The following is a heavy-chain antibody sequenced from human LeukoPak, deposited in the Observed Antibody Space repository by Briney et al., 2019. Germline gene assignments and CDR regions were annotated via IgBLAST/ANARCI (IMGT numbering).Heavy chain of an antibody. D-gene: IGHD1-26*01. CDR3: AKGGEWELLNTFDY. CDR2: TYSGGTT. CDR1: GFTVSSSY. Sequence: GGSLRLSCAAAGFTVSSSYMSWVRQAPGKGLEWVSVTYSGGTTYYADSVKGRFTISRDNSKNTLYLQMNSLRAEDTAVYYCAKGGEWELLNTFDYWGQGTLVTVSS. J-gene: IGHJ4*02. V-gene: IGHV3-53*05.